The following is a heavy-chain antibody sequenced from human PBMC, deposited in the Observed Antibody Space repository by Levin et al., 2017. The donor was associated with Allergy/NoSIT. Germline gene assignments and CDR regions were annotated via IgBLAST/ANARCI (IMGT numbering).Heavy chain of an antibody. D-gene: IGHD2-2*01. J-gene: IGHJ6*03. CDR1: GGSISSTIYY. CDR3: ARDIKVSVVPTLSSPHRHYYYYMDV. Sequence: PSETLSLTCTVSGGSISSTIYYWSWIRQPAGKGLEWIGRIYTSGTTSYNPSLKSRVTISLDTSKNQFSLKLSSVTAADTAVYYCARDIKVSVVPTLSSPHRHYYYYMDVWGKGTTVTVSS. CDR2: IYTSGTT. V-gene: IGHV4-61*02.